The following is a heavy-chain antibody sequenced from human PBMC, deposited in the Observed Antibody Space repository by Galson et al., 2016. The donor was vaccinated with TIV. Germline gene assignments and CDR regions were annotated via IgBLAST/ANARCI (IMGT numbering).Heavy chain of an antibody. CDR2: IYSSGST. D-gene: IGHD6-13*01. Sequence: ETLSLTCTVSGGSIISNGDSWGWIRQPPGKGLEWIGNIYSSGSTYYSPSLKSRITMSLDTSKNQFSLKLDSVTAADTSVYYCTRVNGSNWYDPNFDYWGQGILVTVSS. V-gene: IGHV4-39*07. CDR1: GGSIISNGDS. J-gene: IGHJ4*02. CDR3: TRVNGSNWYDPNFDY.